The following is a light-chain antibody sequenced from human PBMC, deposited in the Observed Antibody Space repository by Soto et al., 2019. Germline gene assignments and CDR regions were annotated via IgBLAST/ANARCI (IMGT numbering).Light chain of an antibody. V-gene: IGKV1-39*01. CDR3: QQSYRIPDT. CDR2: GMS. CDR1: QSISSY. J-gene: IGKJ2*01. Sequence: DIQMTQSPSSLSASVGDRVTITCRASQSISSYLNWYQQKPGEATKLLIYGMSNLQGGVPSRCSGRGSGTYFTLTISSLQPEDFATYYCQQSYRIPDTFGQGTKVDIK.